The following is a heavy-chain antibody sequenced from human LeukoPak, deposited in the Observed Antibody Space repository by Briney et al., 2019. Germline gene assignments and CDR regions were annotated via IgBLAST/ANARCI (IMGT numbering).Heavy chain of an antibody. CDR1: GYTFTGYY. Sequence: GASVKVSCKASGYTFTGYYMQWVRQAPGQGLEWMGWINPNSGGTKYAQKFQGRVTMTRDTSITTAYMELSRLTSDDTAVYYCARDAAYFYDSSGTRGWFDPWGQGTLVTVSS. CDR2: INPNSGGT. CDR3: ARDAAYFYDSSGTRGWFDP. D-gene: IGHD3-22*01. J-gene: IGHJ5*02. V-gene: IGHV1-2*02.